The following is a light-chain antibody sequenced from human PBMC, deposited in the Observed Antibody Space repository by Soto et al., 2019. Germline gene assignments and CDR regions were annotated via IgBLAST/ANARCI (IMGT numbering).Light chain of an antibody. CDR3: QQRSNWPPWT. CDR1: QSVSNTY. V-gene: IGKV3-11*01. CDR2: DAS. J-gene: IGKJ1*01. Sequence: EIVLTPAPGPPSLSPGERVTLSCRARQSVSNTYLAWYQQKPGQAPRLLIYDASNRATGIPARFSGSGSGTDFTLTISRLEPEDFAVYYCQQRSNWPPWTFGQGTKVDI.